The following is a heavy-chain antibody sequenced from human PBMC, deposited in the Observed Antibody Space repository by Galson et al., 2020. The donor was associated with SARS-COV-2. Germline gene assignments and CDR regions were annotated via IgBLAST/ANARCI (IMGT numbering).Heavy chain of an antibody. CDR3: ARSPITMIVVVIDWYFDL. CDR2: IYSGGST. V-gene: IGHV3-66*01. J-gene: IGHJ2*01. CDR1: GFTVSSNY. Sequence: TGGSLRLSCAASGFTVSSNYMSWVRQAPGKGLEWASVIYSGGSTYYADSVKGRFTISRDNSKNTLYLQMNSLRAEDTAVYYCARSPITMIVVVIDWYFDLWGRGTLVTVSS. D-gene: IGHD3-22*01.